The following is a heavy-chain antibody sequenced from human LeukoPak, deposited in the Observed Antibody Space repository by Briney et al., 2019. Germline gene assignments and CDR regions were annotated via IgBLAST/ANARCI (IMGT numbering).Heavy chain of an antibody. CDR1: GYTFTSYG. CDR2: ISAYNGNT. Sequence: ASVKVSCKASGYTFTSYGISWVRQAPGQGLEWMGWISAYNGNTNYAQKLQGRVTMTTDTSTSTAYMELRSLRSDDTAVYYCAKRGYYDSSGYYFFDYWGQGTLVTVSS. D-gene: IGHD3-22*01. CDR3: AKRGYYDSSGYYFFDY. J-gene: IGHJ4*02. V-gene: IGHV1-18*01.